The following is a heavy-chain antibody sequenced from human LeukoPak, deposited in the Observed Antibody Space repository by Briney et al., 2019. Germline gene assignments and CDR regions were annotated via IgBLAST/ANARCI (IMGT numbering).Heavy chain of an antibody. CDR3: ARVRGSSWYANDSFDI. CDR2: IIPILGIA. J-gene: IGHJ3*02. D-gene: IGHD6-13*01. Sequence: ASVKVSCKASGGTFSSYAISWVRQAPGQGLEWMGRIIPILGIANYAQKFQGRVTITADKSTSTAYMELSSLRSEDTAVYYCARVRGSSWYANDSFDIWGQGTMVTVSS. V-gene: IGHV1-69*04. CDR1: GGTFSSYA.